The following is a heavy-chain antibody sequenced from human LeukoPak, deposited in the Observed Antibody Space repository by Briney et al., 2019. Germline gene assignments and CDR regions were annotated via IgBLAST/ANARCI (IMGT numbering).Heavy chain of an antibody. CDR1: GFTFSGSA. CDR2: IDKKDKGYATAT. CDR3: TRDSGTYNWFDP. D-gene: IGHD1-26*01. V-gene: IGHV3-73*01. Sequence: RGSPRLSCAASGFTFSGSAIHWVWQSSGKGLEWVGQIDKKDKGYATATAYAASVKGRFTISRDDSINTAYLQMKSLKTEDTALYYCTRDSGTYNWFDPWGQGTLVTASS. J-gene: IGHJ5*02.